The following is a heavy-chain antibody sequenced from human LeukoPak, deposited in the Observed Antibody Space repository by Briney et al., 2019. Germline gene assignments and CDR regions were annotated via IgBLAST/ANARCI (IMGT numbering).Heavy chain of an antibody. Sequence: GGSLRLSCAASGFTFSRFWMSWARQAPGKGLEWVAVIWYDGSNKFYTDSVKGRFTISRDNSKNTLYLQMDSLRAEDTAVYYCAKGGSGLYRTYNWFDPWGQGTLVTVSS. D-gene: IGHD6-19*01. CDR1: GFTFSRFW. CDR2: IWYDGSNK. J-gene: IGHJ5*02. CDR3: AKGGSGLYRTYNWFDP. V-gene: IGHV3-33*06.